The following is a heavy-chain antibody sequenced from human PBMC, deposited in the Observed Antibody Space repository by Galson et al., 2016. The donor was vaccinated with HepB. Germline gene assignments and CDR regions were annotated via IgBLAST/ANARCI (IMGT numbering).Heavy chain of an antibody. CDR2: IDWDDDR. CDR3: ARHREGYYLFYFDY. CDR1: GFSLNTRGVS. V-gene: IGHV2-70*11. Sequence: PALVKPTQTLTLTCTFSGFSLNTRGVSVSWIRQPPGKALEWLARIDWDDDRYYSTSLKTRLTISKDTSKNQVVLTLTNMDPVDTATYYCARHREGYYLFYFDYGGQGTLVTVSS. D-gene: IGHD3-22*01. J-gene: IGHJ4*02.